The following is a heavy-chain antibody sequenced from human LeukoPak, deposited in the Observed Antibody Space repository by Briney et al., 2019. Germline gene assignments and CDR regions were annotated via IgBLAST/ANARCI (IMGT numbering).Heavy chain of an antibody. Sequence: PSQTLSLTCAFSGGSFSSGGYPWAGVRRPPGEGLEWVGYIYHSGSTYYNPSLQSRVTISLDRSKNQFSLKLSSMTAADTAVYYCASGNTGYDRDSFDIWGQGTMVTVSS. V-gene: IGHV4-30-2*01. CDR1: GGSFSSGGYP. CDR2: IYHSGST. J-gene: IGHJ3*02. CDR3: ASGNTGYDRDSFDI. D-gene: IGHD5-12*01.